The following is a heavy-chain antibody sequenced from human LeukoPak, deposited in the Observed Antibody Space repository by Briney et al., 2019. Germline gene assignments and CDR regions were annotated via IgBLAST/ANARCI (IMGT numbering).Heavy chain of an antibody. D-gene: IGHD6-13*01. CDR1: GFTSDDYG. CDR2: INWNGGST. Sequence: GGSLRLSCAASGFTSDDYGMSWVRQAPGKGLEWVSGINWNGGSTGYADSVKGRFTISRDNAKNSLYLQMNSLRAEDTALYYCARDGYSSSWYDYYYYYMDVWGKGTTVTVSS. J-gene: IGHJ6*03. V-gene: IGHV3-20*04. CDR3: ARDGYSSSWYDYYYYYMDV.